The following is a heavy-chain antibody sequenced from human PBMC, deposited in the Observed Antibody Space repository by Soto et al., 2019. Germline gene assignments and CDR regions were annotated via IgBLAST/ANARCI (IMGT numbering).Heavy chain of an antibody. CDR1: EAPFTGYA. V-gene: IGHV1-69*13. CDR2: IIPIFGTA. CDR3: ARDPPGSYCGGDCYSGFDP. D-gene: IGHD2-21*02. J-gene: IGHJ5*02. Sequence: SVKVSCKASEAPFTGYAISWVHQPPGKGLEWMGGIIPIFGTANYAQKFQGRVTITADESTSTAYMELSSLRSEDTAVYYCARDPPGSYCGGDCYSGFDPWGQGTLVTVSS.